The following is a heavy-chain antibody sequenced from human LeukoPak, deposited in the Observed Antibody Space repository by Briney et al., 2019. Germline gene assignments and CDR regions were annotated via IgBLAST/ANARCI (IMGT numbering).Heavy chain of an antibody. D-gene: IGHD2-15*01. V-gene: IGHV4-39*01. CDR2: IYYSGST. CDR3: ARHGVVVADVGGFDL. CDR1: GGSISSSSYY. Sequence: SETLSLTCTVSGGSISSSSYYWGWIRQPPGKGLEWIGSIYYSGSTYYNPSLKSRVTISVDTSKNQFSLKLSSVTAADTAVYYCARHGVVVADVGGFDLWGQGTLVTVSS. J-gene: IGHJ5*02.